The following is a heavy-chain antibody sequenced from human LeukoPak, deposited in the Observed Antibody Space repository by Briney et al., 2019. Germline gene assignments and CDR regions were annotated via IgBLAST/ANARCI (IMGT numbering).Heavy chain of an antibody. CDR1: GGSISSYY. Sequence: SETLSLTCTVSGGSISSYYWSWIRQPPGKGLEWIGYIYYSGSTNYNPSLKSRVTISVDTSKNQFSLKLSSVTAADTAVYYCAXHXLRXSGSYYTNWFDPWGQGTLVTVSS. CDR2: IYYSGST. D-gene: IGHD3-10*01. CDR3: AXHXLRXSGSYYTNWFDP. V-gene: IGHV4-59*08. J-gene: IGHJ5*02.